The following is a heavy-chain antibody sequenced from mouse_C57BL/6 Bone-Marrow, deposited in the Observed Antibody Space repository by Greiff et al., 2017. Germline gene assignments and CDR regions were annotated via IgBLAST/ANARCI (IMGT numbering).Heavy chain of an antibody. J-gene: IGHJ1*03. Sequence: QVHVKQSGAELVRPGASVKLSCKASGYTFTDYYINWVKQRPGQGLEWIARIYPGSGNTYYNEKFKGKATLTAEKSSSTAYMQLSSLTSEDSAVYFCARSGHGSSYWYFDVWGTGTTVTVSS. CDR3: ARSGHGSSYWYFDV. CDR1: GYTFTDYY. D-gene: IGHD1-1*01. V-gene: IGHV1-76*01. CDR2: IYPGSGNT.